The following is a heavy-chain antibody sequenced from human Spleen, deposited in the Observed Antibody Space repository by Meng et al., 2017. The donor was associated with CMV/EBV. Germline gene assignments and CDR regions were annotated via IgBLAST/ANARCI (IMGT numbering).Heavy chain of an antibody. D-gene: IGHD2-21*02. CDR3: ARDATDYYYYGMDV. CDR1: GASISSYY. J-gene: IGHJ6*02. V-gene: IGHV4-59*01. Sequence: GSLRLSCTVSGASISSYYWSWIRQPPGKGLEWIGYIYYSGSTNYNPSLKSRVTISVDTSKNQFSLKLSSVTAADTAVYYCARDATDYYYYGMDVWGQGTTVTVSS. CDR2: IYYSGST.